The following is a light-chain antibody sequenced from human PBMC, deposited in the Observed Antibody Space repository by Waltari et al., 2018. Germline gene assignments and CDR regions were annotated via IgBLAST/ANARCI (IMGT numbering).Light chain of an antibody. V-gene: IGLV2-8*01. CDR2: EVS. Sequence: QSALTQPPSASGSPGQSVTISCTGTSRDVGDYNYVSWYQQHPGKAPKLMIYEVSQRPSGVPDRFSGSKSGNTASLTVSGLQAEDEADYYCSSYAGSNNRVFGGGTKLTVL. CDR3: SSYAGSNNRV. J-gene: IGLJ3*02. CDR1: SRDVGDYNY.